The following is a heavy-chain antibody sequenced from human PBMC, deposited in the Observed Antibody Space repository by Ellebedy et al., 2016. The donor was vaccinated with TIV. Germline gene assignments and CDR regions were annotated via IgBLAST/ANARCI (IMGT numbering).Heavy chain of an antibody. CDR3: ARDGIDRITMVRGVITYYFDY. D-gene: IGHD3-10*01. J-gene: IGHJ4*02. V-gene: IGHV3-33*01. CDR1: GFTFSSYG. Sequence: GESLKISCAASGFTFSSYGMHWVRQAPGKGLEWVAVIWYDGSNKYYADSVKGRFTISRDNSKNTLYLQMNSLRAEDTAVYYCARDGIDRITMVRGVITYYFDYWGQGTLVTVSS. CDR2: IWYDGSNK.